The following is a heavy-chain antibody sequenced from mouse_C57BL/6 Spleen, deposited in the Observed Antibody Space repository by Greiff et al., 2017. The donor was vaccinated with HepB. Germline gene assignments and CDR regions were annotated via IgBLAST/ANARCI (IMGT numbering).Heavy chain of an antibody. D-gene: IGHD1-1*01. CDR3: ARLDGSYAMDY. V-gene: IGHV1-61*01. CDR2: IYPSDSET. J-gene: IGHJ4*01. Sequence: VQLQQPGAELVRPGSSVKLSCKASGYTFTSYWMDWVKQRPGQGLEWIGNIYPSDSETHYNQKFKDKATLTVDKSSSTAYMQLSSLTSEDSAVYYCARLDGSYAMDYWGQGTSVTVSS. CDR1: GYTFTSYW.